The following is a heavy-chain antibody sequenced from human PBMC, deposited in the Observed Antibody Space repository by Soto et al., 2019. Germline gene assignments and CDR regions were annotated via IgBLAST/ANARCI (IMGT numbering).Heavy chain of an antibody. D-gene: IGHD2-21*01. CDR3: ARHDDCGGGPCSTGRRFDP. V-gene: IGHV4-59*08. CDR1: GDSISGYY. Sequence: PSETLSLTCTVSGDSISGYYWSWIRQPPGKGPEWIGYIYYSGRTNYNPSLQSRVTISVDTSKKQFSLTLSSVTAADTAIYYCARHDDCGGGPCSTGRRFDPWSQGTQVTVSS. CDR2: IYYSGRT. J-gene: IGHJ5*02.